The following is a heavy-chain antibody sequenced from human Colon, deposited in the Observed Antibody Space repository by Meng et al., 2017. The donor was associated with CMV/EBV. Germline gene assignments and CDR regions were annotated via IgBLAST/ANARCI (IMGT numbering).Heavy chain of an antibody. V-gene: IGHV3-74*02. CDR2: IKTDGSTT. CDR3: VSGLVGTRNY. D-gene: IGHD1-14*01. Sequence: EVQLLESGGGLVQPGGSLRLSCAVSGFTFSNYWMYWVRQTPGKGLVCVARIKTDGSTTEYADSVKGRFTISRDNGRNTLYLQMNSLRGEDTAVYFCVSGLVGTRNYWAQGTLVTVSS. CDR1: GFTFSNYW. J-gene: IGHJ4*02.